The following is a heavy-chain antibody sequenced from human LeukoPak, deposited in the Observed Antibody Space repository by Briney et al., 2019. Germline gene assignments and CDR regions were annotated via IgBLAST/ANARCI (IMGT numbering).Heavy chain of an antibody. D-gene: IGHD4-17*01. V-gene: IGHV3-23*01. J-gene: IGHJ5*02. CDR1: GFTFSSYA. CDR3: AKGDYGDYEYNWFDP. Sequence: QSGGSLRLSCAAPGFTFSSYAMSWVRQAPGKGLEWVSAISGSGGSTYYADSVKGRFTISRDNSKNTLYLQMNSLRAEDTAVYYCAKGDYGDYEYNWFDPWGQGTLVTVSS. CDR2: ISGSGGST.